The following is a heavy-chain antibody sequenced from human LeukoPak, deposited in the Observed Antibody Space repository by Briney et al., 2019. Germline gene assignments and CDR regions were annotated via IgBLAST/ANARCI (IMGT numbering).Heavy chain of an antibody. CDR1: GFAFSSYA. CDR2: ISGSGGST. Sequence: GGSLRLSCAASGFAFSSYAMSWVRQAPGKGLEWVSAISGSGGSTYYADSVKGRFTISRDNSKNTLYLQMNSLRAEDTAVYYCAKDLPGSRYYYYGMDVWGQGTTVTVSS. CDR3: AKDLPGSRYYYYGMDV. D-gene: IGHD6-13*01. V-gene: IGHV3-23*01. J-gene: IGHJ6*02.